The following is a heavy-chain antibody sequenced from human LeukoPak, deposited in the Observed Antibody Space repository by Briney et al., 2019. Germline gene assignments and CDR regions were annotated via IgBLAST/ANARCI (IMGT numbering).Heavy chain of an antibody. J-gene: IGHJ6*02. CDR3: AKGGQGNGPSRGAVYGMDV. CDR1: GSPFSSYD. D-gene: IGHD1-26*01. CDR2: ISYDGSNR. Sequence: GGALRLSRAAPGSPFSSYDMHWVRQAPGKGVGWGAVISYDGSNRDYVDSVKGRFTISRDNSKNTLSLQLNSLRADDTAVYYCAKGGQGNGPSRGAVYGMDVWGQGTTVTVSS. V-gene: IGHV3-30*18.